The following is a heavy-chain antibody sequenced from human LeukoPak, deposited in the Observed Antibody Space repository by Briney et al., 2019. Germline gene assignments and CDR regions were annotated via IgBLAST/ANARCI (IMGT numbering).Heavy chain of an antibody. CDR1: GYTFTGYY. CDR3: ARLAQEMATINVYFDY. V-gene: IGHV1-2*02. D-gene: IGHD5-24*01. CDR2: INPNSGGT. Sequence: ASVKVSCKASGYTFTGYYMHWVRQAPGQGLEGMGWINPNSGGTNYAQKFQGRVTMTRDTSISTAYMELSRLRSDDTAVYYCARLAQEMATINVYFDYWGQGTLVTVSS. J-gene: IGHJ4*02.